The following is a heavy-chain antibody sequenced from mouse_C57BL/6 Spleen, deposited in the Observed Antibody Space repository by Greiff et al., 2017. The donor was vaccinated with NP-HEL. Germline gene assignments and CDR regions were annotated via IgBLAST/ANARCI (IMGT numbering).Heavy chain of an antibody. Sequence: DVKLVESEGGLVQPGSSMKLSCTASGFTFSDYYMAWVRQVPEKGLEWVANINYDGSSTYYLDSLKSRFIISRDNAKNILYLQMSSLKSEDTATYYCARDSYYGSSYEGAMDYWGQGTSVTVSS. CDR3: ARDSYYGSSYEGAMDY. J-gene: IGHJ4*01. CDR2: INYDGSST. V-gene: IGHV5-16*01. D-gene: IGHD1-1*01. CDR1: GFTFSDYY.